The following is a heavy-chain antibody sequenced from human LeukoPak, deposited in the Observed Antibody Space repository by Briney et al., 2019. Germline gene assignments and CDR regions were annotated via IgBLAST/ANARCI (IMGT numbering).Heavy chain of an antibody. D-gene: IGHD3-10*01. V-gene: IGHV7-4-1*02. J-gene: IGHJ3*01. CDR3: ARDQDVMVRGDV. CDR1: GYIFTSYA. Sequence: ASVKVSCKASGYIFTSYAMNLVRQAPGQALEWMGYIKTSTGNPTYAQGFTGRFVFSLDTSVSTAYLQINNLKTEDTAVYYCARDQDVMVRGDVWGQGTMVTVSS. CDR2: IKTSTGNP.